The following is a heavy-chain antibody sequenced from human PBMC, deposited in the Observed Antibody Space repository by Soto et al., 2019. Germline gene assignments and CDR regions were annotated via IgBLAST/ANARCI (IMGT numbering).Heavy chain of an antibody. J-gene: IGHJ4*02. CDR2: INPTGGGA. CDR3: ARESTLAY. Sequence: ASVNVSWKASGDIFTSHYIHWVRQAPGQGLELMGIINPTGGGASYAQKFQGRVTMTRXXXXXXIXMXLSXXRSEDMAVYYCARESTLAYWGQGPLVTGST. CDR1: GDIFTSHY. V-gene: IGHV1-46*01.